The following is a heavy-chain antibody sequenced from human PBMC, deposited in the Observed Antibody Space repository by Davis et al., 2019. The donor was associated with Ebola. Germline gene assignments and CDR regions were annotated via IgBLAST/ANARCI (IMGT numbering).Heavy chain of an antibody. CDR2: INPSGGAT. V-gene: IGHV1-46*01. J-gene: IGHJ6*02. CDR3: ARELLDYYYYYGMDV. Sequence: ASVKVSCKASGYTFISYYMHWVRQAPGQGLEWMGIINPSGGATNYAQKFQGRVTMTRDTSTSTVYMELSSLRSEDTAVYYCARELLDYYYYYGMDVWGQGTTVTVSS. D-gene: IGHD1-1*01. CDR1: GYTFISYY.